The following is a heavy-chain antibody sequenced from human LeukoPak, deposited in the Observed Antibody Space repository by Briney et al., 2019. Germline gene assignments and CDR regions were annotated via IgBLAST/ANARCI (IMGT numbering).Heavy chain of an antibody. J-gene: IGHJ4*02. V-gene: IGHV3-21*01. CDR2: ISSSSSYI. CDR1: GFTFSSYS. CDR3: AKDINPRSSSQRGYFDY. Sequence: PGGSLRLSCAASGFTFSSYSMNWVRQAPGKGLEWVSSISSSSSYIYYADSVKGRFTISRDNAKNSLYLQMNSLRAEDTAVYYCAKDINPRSSSQRGYFDYWGQGTLVTVSS. D-gene: IGHD6-6*01.